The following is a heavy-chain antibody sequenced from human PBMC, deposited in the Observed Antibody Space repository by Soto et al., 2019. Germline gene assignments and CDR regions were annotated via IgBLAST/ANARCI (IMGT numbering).Heavy chain of an antibody. CDR1: GGSISSYY. Sequence: QVQLQESGPGLVKPSETLSLTCTVSGGSISSYYWSWIRQPPGKGLEWIGYIYYSGSTNYNPSLKRRVTISVDTSKNHFSLKLSSVTAADTAVYYCARVSAGYWYFDLWGRGTLVTVSS. J-gene: IGHJ2*01. D-gene: IGHD6-19*01. CDR3: ARVSAGYWYFDL. V-gene: IGHV4-59*01. CDR2: IYYSGST.